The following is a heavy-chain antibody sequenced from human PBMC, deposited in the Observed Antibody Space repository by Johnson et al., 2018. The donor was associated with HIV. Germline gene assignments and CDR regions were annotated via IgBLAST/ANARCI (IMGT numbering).Heavy chain of an antibody. Sequence: QVQLVESGGGEVQPGRSLRLSCAASGFTFSGYGMHWVRQAPGKGLEWVAVISYDGSNKYYAESVRGRFTISRDNSKNTLYLQMNSLRAEDTAVYYCARDRDYGSGAFDVWGPGTMVTVSS. CDR1: GFTFSGYG. D-gene: IGHD3-10*01. CDR2: ISYDGSNK. V-gene: IGHV3-30*03. J-gene: IGHJ3*01. CDR3: ARDRDYGSGAFDV.